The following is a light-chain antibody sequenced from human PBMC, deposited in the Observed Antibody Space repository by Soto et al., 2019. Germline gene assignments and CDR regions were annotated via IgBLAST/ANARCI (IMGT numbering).Light chain of an antibody. V-gene: IGKV1-33*01. Sequence: DIQMTQSPSTVSAYVGDSVTITCQASQDISNSLNWYQQRPGKAPNLLIYDASNLETGVPSRFSGSGSGTHFTLTISSPQPEDIATYHCQQYNNLPLTFGGGTKVDIK. CDR2: DAS. J-gene: IGKJ4*01. CDR3: QQYNNLPLT. CDR1: QDISNS.